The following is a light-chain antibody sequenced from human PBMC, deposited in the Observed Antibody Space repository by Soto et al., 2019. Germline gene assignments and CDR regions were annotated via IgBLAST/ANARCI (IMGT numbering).Light chain of an antibody. CDR3: QQYGTSPAT. Sequence: EIVMTQSPATLSVSPGEGATLSCSASQTVSSNFLAWYQQRPAQAPRLLIHGASTRATGITDRFSGSVSGTDFTLIISGLEPEDFAVYYCQQYGTSPATFGQGTKVDIK. CDR1: QTVSSNF. CDR2: GAS. V-gene: IGKV3-20*01. J-gene: IGKJ1*01.